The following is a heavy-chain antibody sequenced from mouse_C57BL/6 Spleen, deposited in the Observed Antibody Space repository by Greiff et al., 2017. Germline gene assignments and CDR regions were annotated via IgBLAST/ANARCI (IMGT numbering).Heavy chain of an antibody. Sequence: QVQLQQSGAELAKPGASVKLSCKASGYTFTSYWMHWVKQRPGQGLEWIGYINPSSGYTKYNQKFKDKATLTADKSSSTAYMQLSSLTYEDSAVYYCTTPITTVVYFDYWGQGTTLTVSS. CDR3: TTPITTVVYFDY. J-gene: IGHJ2*01. CDR1: GYTFTSYW. CDR2: INPSSGYT. D-gene: IGHD1-1*01. V-gene: IGHV1-7*01.